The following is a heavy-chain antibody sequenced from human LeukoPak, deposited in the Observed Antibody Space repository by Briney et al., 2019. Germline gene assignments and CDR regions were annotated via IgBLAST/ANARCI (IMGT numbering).Heavy chain of an antibody. CDR3: VRGSTLRHYQY. D-gene: IGHD3-16*01. Sequence: PSETLSLTCTVSGGSISSYYWSWFRQPPGKGLEWIGYIHYSGNTYYNPSLKSRVTVSVDTSKNQFSLNLSSVTAADTAVYYCVRGSTLRHYQYWGQGTLVTVSS. J-gene: IGHJ4*02. CDR2: IHYSGNT. V-gene: IGHV4-59*08. CDR1: GGSISSYY.